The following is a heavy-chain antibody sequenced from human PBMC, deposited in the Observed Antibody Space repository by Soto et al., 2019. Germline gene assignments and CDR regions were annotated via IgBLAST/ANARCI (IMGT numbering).Heavy chain of an antibody. Sequence: GGSLRLSCVASGFTFKNYAMSWVRQAPGKGLEWVSAISGSGGSTYYADSVKGRFTISRDNSKNTLYLQMNSLRVEDTAVYYCAKDFEGFFDYWGQGTLVTVSS. CDR3: AKDFEGFFDY. CDR2: ISGSGGST. V-gene: IGHV3-23*01. CDR1: GFTFKNYA. J-gene: IGHJ4*02.